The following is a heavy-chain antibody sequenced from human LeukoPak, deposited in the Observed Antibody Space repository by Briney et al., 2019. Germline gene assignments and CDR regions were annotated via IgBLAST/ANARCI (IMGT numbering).Heavy chain of an antibody. D-gene: IGHD6-19*01. V-gene: IGHV3-9*03. CDR1: GFTFDDYA. J-gene: IGHJ4*02. CDR3: AKDVGSSGWYYFDY. CDR2: ISWNSGSI. Sequence: QPGGSLRLSCAASGFTFDDYAMHWVRQAPGKGLEWVSGISWNSGSIGYADSVKGRFTISRDNAKNSLYLQMNSLRAEDMALYYCAKDVGSSGWYYFDYWGQGTLVTVSS.